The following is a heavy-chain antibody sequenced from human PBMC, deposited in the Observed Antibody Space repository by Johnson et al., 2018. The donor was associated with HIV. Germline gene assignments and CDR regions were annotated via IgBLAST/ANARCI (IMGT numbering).Heavy chain of an antibody. V-gene: IGHV3-30*04. Sequence: QVHLVESGGGVVQPGRSLRLSCAASGFTFSSYAMHWVRQAPGKGLAWVAAISYDGSNKDYADSVKGRFTISRDNSKNTLYLQMNSLGAEDTAVYYCARLRGAFDIWGQGTMVTVSS. J-gene: IGHJ3*02. CDR1: GFTFSSYA. CDR3: ARLRGAFDI. CDR2: ISYDGSNK.